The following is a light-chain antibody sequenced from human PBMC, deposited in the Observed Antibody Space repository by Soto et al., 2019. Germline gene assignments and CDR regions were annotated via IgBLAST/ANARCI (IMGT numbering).Light chain of an antibody. Sequence: ETVMTQSPATLSVSPGERATLSCRASQSVSSNLAWYQQKPGQAPRLLIYGASTRATGIPARFSGSGSGTEFALIISSLQSEDVAVYYCQQYSNWPPAITFGQGTRLEIK. J-gene: IGKJ5*01. V-gene: IGKV3-15*01. CDR2: GAS. CDR1: QSVSSN. CDR3: QQYSNWPPAIT.